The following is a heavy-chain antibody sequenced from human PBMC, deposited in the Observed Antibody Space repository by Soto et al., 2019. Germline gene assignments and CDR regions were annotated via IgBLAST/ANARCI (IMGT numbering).Heavy chain of an antibody. Sequence: ASVKVSCKASGYTFTSYAMHWVRQAPGQRLEWMGWINAGNGNTKYSQKFQGRVTITRDTSASTAYMELSSLRSEDTAVYYCARDRRITMVRGVIHDAFDTWGQGTMVTVS. D-gene: IGHD3-10*01. V-gene: IGHV1-3*01. J-gene: IGHJ3*02. CDR1: GYTFTSYA. CDR3: ARDRRITMVRGVIHDAFDT. CDR2: INAGNGNT.